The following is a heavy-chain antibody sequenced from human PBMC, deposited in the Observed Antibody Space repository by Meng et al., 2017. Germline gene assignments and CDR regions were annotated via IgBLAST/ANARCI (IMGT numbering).Heavy chain of an antibody. Sequence: EVQLVESGGGLVRPGGSLKLSCAVSGVTFSGSDIHWVRQASGKGLEWVGRISSKVNSFATAYPASLKGRFTISRDDSKNTAYLQMNSLITEDTALYYCTMYTSGHIWGQGTMVTVSS. V-gene: IGHV3-73*02. CDR1: GVTFSGSD. D-gene: IGHD6-19*01. J-gene: IGHJ3*02. CDR2: ISSKVNSFAT. CDR3: TMYTSGHI.